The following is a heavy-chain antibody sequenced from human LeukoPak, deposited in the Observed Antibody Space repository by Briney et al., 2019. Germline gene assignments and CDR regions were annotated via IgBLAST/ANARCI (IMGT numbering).Heavy chain of an antibody. J-gene: IGHJ5*02. CDR2: IIPILDIA. V-gene: IGHV1-69*04. CDR3: ARSYQLLLNWFDP. D-gene: IGHD2-2*01. Sequence: GASVTVSCTASGGTFSSYAISWVRQAPGQGLEWMGRIIPILDIANYAQNFQGRVTITADKSSSTAYMELSSLRSADTAVYYCARSYQLLLNWFDPWGQGTLVTVSS. CDR1: GGTFSSYA.